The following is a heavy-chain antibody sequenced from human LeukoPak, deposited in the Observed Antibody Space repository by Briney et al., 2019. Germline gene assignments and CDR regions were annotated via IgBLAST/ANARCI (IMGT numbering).Heavy chain of an antibody. CDR1: GYTFTGYY. CDR2: INPNSGGT. Sequence: ASVKVSCKASGYTFTGYYMHWVRQAPGQGLEWMGWINPNSGGTNYAQKFQGRVTMTSDTSISTAYMELSRLRSDDTAVYYCADIAVAGLNAFDIWGQGTMVTVSS. J-gene: IGHJ3*02. D-gene: IGHD6-19*01. CDR3: ADIAVAGLNAFDI. V-gene: IGHV1-2*02.